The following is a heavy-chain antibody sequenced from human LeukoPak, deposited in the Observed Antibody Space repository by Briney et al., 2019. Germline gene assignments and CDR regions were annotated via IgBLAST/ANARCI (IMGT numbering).Heavy chain of an antibody. CDR1: GGSISSYY. CDR2: IYYSGST. Sequence: SETLSLTCTVSGGSISSYYWSWIRQPPGKGLEWIGYIYYSGSTNYNPSLKSRVTLSVDTSKNQFSLKLSSVTAADTAVYYCARSGVDDFWSGYYPYGYYYYGMDVWGQGTTVTVSS. V-gene: IGHV4-59*08. CDR3: ARSGVDDFWSGYYPYGYYYYGMDV. D-gene: IGHD3-3*01. J-gene: IGHJ6*02.